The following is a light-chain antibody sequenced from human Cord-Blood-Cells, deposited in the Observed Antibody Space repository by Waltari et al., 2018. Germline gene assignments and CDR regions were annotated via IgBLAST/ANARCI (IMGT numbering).Light chain of an antibody. V-gene: IGLV2-23*01. CDR1: SRDVGSYNL. Sequence: QSALTQPASVSGSPGQSLTIPCTGTSRDVGSYNLFSWYQQHPGKAPKLMIYEGSKRPSGVSNRFSGSKSGNTASLTISGLQAEDEADYYCCSYAGSSTYVVFGGGTKLTVL. J-gene: IGLJ2*01. CDR2: EGS. CDR3: CSYAGSSTYVV.